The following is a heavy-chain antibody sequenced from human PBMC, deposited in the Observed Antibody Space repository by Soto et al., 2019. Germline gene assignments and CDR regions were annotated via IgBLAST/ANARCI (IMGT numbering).Heavy chain of an antibody. D-gene: IGHD3-10*01. V-gene: IGHV3-33*01. CDR3: ARERTIGENNHNDMDV. J-gene: IGHJ6*03. CDR1: AFTFSRHG. CDR2: IWSDGSNQ. Sequence: QVQLVESGGGVVQPGGSLRLSCAASAFTFSRHGMHWVRQAPVKGLQWVGVIWSDGSNQRYAESVKGRFTISRDNSKNTLYLQMNSLRAEATAVYYCARERTIGENNHNDMDVCGTGITVTVSS.